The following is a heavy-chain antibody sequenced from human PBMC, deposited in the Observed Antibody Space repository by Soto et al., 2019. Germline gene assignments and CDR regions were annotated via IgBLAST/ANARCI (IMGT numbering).Heavy chain of an antibody. CDR1: GYTFTSYG. Sequence: GVSVKVSCKASGYTFTSYGISWVRLAPGQGLEWMGWISAYNGNTNYAQKLQGRVTMTTDTSTSTAYVELRSLRSDDTAVYYCGRDGVRFLVFPLYVDFDYWGQGTLVTVSS. CDR3: GRDGVRFLVFPLYVDFDY. D-gene: IGHD3-3*01. CDR2: ISAYNGNT. V-gene: IGHV1-18*01. J-gene: IGHJ4*02.